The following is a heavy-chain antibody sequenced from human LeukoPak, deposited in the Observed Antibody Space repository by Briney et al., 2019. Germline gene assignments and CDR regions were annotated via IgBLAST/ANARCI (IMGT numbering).Heavy chain of an antibody. CDR1: GGSISSYY. J-gene: IGHJ4*02. CDR3: ARDPDYGDYGGAYFDY. CDR2: IYTSGST. D-gene: IGHD4-17*01. Sequence: PSETLSLTCTVSGGSISSYYWSWIRQPAGKGLEWIWRIYTSGSTNYNPSLKSRVTMSVDTSKNQFFLKLSSVTAADTAVYYCARDPDYGDYGGAYFDYWGQGTLVTVSS. V-gene: IGHV4-4*07.